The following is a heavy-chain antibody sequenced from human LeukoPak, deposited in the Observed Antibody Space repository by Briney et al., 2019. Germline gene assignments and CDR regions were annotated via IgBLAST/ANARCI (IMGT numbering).Heavy chain of an antibody. J-gene: IGHJ5*02. Sequence: GGSLRLYCAASGFTFGNNWMHWVRQGPGKGLMWISRINSDGGGAIYADSVKGRFTVSRDNAKNTLYLQMNSLRAEDTAVYYCARDVPHNWFDTWGQGTLVTVSS. CDR3: ARDVPHNWFDT. V-gene: IGHV3-74*01. CDR1: GFTFGNNW. CDR2: INSDGGGA.